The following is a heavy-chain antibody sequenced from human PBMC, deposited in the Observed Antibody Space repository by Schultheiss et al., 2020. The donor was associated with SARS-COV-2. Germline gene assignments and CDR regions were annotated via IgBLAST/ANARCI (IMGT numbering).Heavy chain of an antibody. Sequence: SETLSLTCTVSGGSISSGGYYWSWIRQHPGKGLEWIGYIYYSGSTYYNPSLKSRVTISVDTSKNQFSLKLSSVTAADTAVYYCARGRGGSYFSGAFDIWGQGTMVTVSS. J-gene: IGHJ3*02. CDR3: ARGRGGSYFSGAFDI. V-gene: IGHV4-31*03. CDR2: IYYSGST. D-gene: IGHD1-26*01. CDR1: GGSISSGGYY.